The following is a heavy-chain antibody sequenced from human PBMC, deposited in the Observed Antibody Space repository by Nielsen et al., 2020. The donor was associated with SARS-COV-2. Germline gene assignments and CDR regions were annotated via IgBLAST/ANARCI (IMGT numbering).Heavy chain of an antibody. CDR2: IIPIFGTA. CDR1: GYTFTSYG. Sequence: SVKVSCKASGYTFTSYGISWVRQAPGQGLEWMGGIIPIFGTANYAQKFQGRVTITADESTSTAYMELSSLRSEDTAVYYCASDSTTYDFWSGYNYYYGMDVWGQGTTVIVSS. D-gene: IGHD3-3*01. J-gene: IGHJ6*02. CDR3: ASDSTTYDFWSGYNYYYGMDV. V-gene: IGHV1-69*13.